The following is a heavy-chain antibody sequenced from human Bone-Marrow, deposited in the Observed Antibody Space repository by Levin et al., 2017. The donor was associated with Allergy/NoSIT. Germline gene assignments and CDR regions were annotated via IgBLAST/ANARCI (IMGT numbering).Heavy chain of an antibody. V-gene: IGHV3-21*01. CDR2: ISSSSSYI. CDR1: GFTFSSYS. D-gene: IGHD3-22*01. CDR3: ARVKYDSSGSDAFDI. J-gene: IGHJ3*02. Sequence: GESLKISCAASGFTFSSYSMNWVRQAPGKGLEWVSSISSSSSYIYYADSVKGRFTISRDNAKNSLYLQMNSLRAEDTAVYYCARVKYDSSGSDAFDIWGQGTMVTVSS.